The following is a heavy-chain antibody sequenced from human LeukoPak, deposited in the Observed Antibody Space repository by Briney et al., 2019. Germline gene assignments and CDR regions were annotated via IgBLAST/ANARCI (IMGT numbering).Heavy chain of an antibody. Sequence: GASVKVSCKASGSTFSGYDINWVRQATGQGLEWMGWMNPNSGDTGYTPRFQGRVTMTRDTSISTAYMELSSLRSEDTAVYYCARGPHGTGSHFDFWGQGTLVTVSS. CDR3: ARGPHGTGSHFDF. CDR2: MNPNSGDT. D-gene: IGHD3-10*01. V-gene: IGHV1-8*02. CDR1: GSTFSGYD. J-gene: IGHJ4*02.